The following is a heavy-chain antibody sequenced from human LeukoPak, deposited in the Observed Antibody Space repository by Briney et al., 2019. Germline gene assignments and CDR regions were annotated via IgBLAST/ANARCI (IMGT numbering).Heavy chain of an antibody. D-gene: IGHD2-2*01. J-gene: IGHJ4*02. V-gene: IGHV3-7*04. CDR1: GFTFSSYW. CDR2: MDADGIQR. Sequence: GGSLRLSCAASGFTFSSYWMNWVRQAPGKGLQWVANMDADGIQRNYLGSLRGRFTISRDNVRNSLYLQLDNLRAEDTGIYYCVRGQNYACDFWGQGTLVTVSA. CDR3: VRGQNYACDF.